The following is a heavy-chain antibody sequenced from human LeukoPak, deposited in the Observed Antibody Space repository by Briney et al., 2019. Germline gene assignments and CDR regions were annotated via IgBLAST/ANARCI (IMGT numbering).Heavy chain of an antibody. D-gene: IGHD3-3*01. CDR2: ISGSGGST. Sequence: GGSLRLSCAASGFTFSSYAMSWVRQAPGKGLEWVSAISGSGGSTYYADSVKGRFTISRDNSKNTLYLQMNSLRAEDTAVYYCAKDSKWEKDYDFWSGYWDYYYYYYMDVWGKGTTVTVSS. CDR1: GFTFSSYA. CDR3: AKDSKWEKDYDFWSGYWDYYYYYYMDV. V-gene: IGHV3-23*01. J-gene: IGHJ6*03.